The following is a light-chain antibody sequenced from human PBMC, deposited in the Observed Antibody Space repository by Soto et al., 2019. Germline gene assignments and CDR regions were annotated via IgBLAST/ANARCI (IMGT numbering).Light chain of an antibody. Sequence: DIPMTPSPSSPSAFLGDRIPIPCRASQNISSYLNWYQQKPGKALKLLIYGTSSLQSGAPSRFSGSGSGTDFTLTISSLQPEDFATYYCQQSYTTPRTFGQGTKVDIK. CDR1: QNISSY. J-gene: IGKJ1*01. CDR3: QQSYTTPRT. V-gene: IGKV1-39*01. CDR2: GTS.